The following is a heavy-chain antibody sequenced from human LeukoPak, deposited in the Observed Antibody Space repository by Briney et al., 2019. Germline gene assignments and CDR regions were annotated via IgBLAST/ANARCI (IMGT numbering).Heavy chain of an antibody. Sequence: GGSLRLSCAASGFTFSSYAMSWVRQAPGKGLEWVSAISGSGGSTYYADSVKGRFTISRDNSKNTLYLQMNSLRAEDTAVYYCAKGGYDSSGYYCQHWGQGTPVTVSS. V-gene: IGHV3-23*01. CDR1: GFTFSSYA. CDR2: ISGSGGST. J-gene: IGHJ4*02. CDR3: AKGGYDSSGYYCQH. D-gene: IGHD3-22*01.